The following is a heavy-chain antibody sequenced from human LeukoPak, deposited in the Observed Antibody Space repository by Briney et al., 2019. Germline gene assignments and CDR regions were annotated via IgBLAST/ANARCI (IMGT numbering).Heavy chain of an antibody. CDR1: GYTFTGYY. CDR2: INPNSGGT. Sequence: ASVKVSCKASGYTFTGYYMHWVRQAPGQGLEWMGWINPNSGGTNYAQKFQGRVTMTRDTSISTAYMELSRLRSDDTAVYYCARDAHPLWFGELGHYYMDVWGKGTTVTVSS. V-gene: IGHV1-2*02. CDR3: ARDAHPLWFGELGHYYMDV. J-gene: IGHJ6*03. D-gene: IGHD3-10*01.